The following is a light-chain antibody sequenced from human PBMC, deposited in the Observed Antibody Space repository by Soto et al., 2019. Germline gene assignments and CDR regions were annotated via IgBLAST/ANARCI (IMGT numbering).Light chain of an antibody. CDR3: QQRSNWPPS. Sequence: EFVLTQSPGTLSLSPGERATLSCRASQSVSSSYLAWYQQKPGQAPRLLIYGASSRATGIPARFSGSGSGTEFTLTISSLQSEDVAVYYCQQRSNWPPSFGQGTRLEIK. V-gene: IGKV3D-20*02. J-gene: IGKJ5*01. CDR1: QSVSSSY. CDR2: GAS.